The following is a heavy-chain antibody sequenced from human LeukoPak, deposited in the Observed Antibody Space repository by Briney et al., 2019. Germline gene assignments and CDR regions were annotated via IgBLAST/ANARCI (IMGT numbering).Heavy chain of an antibody. CDR3: AREGGTMVRGVINAFDI. D-gene: IGHD3-10*01. CDR2: IIPIFGTA. CDR1: GGTFSSCA. J-gene: IGHJ3*02. V-gene: IGHV1-69*13. Sequence: SVKVSCKASGGTFSSCAISWVRQAPGQGLEWMGGIIPIFGTANYAQKFQGRVTITADESTSTAYMELSSLRSEDTAVYYCAREGGTMVRGVINAFDIWGQGTMVTVSS.